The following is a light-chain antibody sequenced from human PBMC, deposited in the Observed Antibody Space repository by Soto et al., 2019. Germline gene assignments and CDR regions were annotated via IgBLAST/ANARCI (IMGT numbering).Light chain of an antibody. CDR2: RAS. V-gene: IGKV3-15*01. Sequence: VMTQSPATLSVSLGEIATLSFSASQSINSNLAWYQQKPGQAPRLLMFRASIRAAGFPARFSGSGSGTEFNITISSLQSEDSAVYYCQQYNNWPRATFGGGTKVDIK. CDR1: QSINSN. J-gene: IGKJ4*01. CDR3: QQYNNWPRAT.